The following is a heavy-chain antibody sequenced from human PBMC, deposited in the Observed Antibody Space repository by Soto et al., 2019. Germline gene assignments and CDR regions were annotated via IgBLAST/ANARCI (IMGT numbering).Heavy chain of an antibody. J-gene: IGHJ4*02. CDR1: GFTFSTYS. CDR3: VRDVNSYDSSGYRDY. CDR2: ISSTSSYI. Sequence: EVQLVESGGGLVKPGGSLRLSCAASGFTFSTYSLHWVRQAPGKGLEWVSSISSTSSYIYYADSVKGRFTISRDNAKNSLYLQMNSLRAEDTAVYYCVRDVNSYDSSGYRDYWGQGTLVTVSS. D-gene: IGHD3-22*01. V-gene: IGHV3-21*01.